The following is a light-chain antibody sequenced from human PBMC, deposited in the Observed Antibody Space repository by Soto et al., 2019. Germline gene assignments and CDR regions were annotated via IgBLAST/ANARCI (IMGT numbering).Light chain of an antibody. CDR2: KAS. CDR3: QQYNGYRWT. J-gene: IGKJ1*01. Sequence: DVQMTQSPSTLSGSVGDSVTITCRASQTISSWLAWYQQKPGKAPKLLIYKASTLKSGVPSRFSGSGSGTDFTLTISSLQPEDFATYYCQQYNGYRWTFGQGTKVDIK. V-gene: IGKV1-5*03. CDR1: QTISSW.